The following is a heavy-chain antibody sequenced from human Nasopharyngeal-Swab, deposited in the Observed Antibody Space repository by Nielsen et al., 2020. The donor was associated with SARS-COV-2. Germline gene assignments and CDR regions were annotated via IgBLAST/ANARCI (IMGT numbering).Heavy chain of an antibody. CDR2: IYYSGST. CDR3: ARDSSGWFLFDY. CDR1: GDSSIIYY. Sequence: SETLSLTCTVSGDSSIIYYWSWIRQPPGKGLEWIGYIYYSGSTNYNPSLKSRVTISVDTSKNQFSLKLSSVTAADTAVYYCARDSSGWFLFDYWGQGTLVTVSS. V-gene: IGHV4-59*12. J-gene: IGHJ4*02. D-gene: IGHD6-19*01.